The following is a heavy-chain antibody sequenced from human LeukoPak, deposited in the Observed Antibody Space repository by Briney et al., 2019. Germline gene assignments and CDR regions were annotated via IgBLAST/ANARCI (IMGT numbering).Heavy chain of an antibody. D-gene: IGHD4/OR15-4a*01. CDR2: ISGDGGST. J-gene: IGHJ4*02. Sequence: GGSLRLSCAASGFTFDDYAMHWVRQAPGKGLEWVSLISGDGGSTYYADSVKGRFTISRDNSKNPLYLQMNSLRTEDTALYFCAKGRPTISDPGVLDYWGQGTLVTVSS. CDR1: GFTFDDYA. V-gene: IGHV3-43*02. CDR3: AKGRPTISDPGVLDY.